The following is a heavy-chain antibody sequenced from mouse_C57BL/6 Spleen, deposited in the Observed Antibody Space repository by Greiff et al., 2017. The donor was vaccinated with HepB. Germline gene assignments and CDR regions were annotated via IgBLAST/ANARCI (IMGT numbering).Heavy chain of an antibody. CDR1: GYTFTSYG. CDR3: ARSGMGAMDY. Sequence: VQLQQSGAELARPGASVKLSCKASGYTFTSYGISWVKQRTGQGLEWIGEIYPRSGNTYYNEKFKGKATLTADKSSSTAYMELRSLTAEDSAVYFCARSGMGAMDYWGQGTSVTVSS. V-gene: IGHV1-81*01. J-gene: IGHJ4*01. CDR2: IYPRSGNT.